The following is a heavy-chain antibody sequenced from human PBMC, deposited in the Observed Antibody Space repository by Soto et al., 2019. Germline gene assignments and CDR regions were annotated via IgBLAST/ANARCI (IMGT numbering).Heavy chain of an antibody. CDR3: ARDSTVDYVDYYFDY. CDR2: IYTNGST. D-gene: IGHD4-17*01. J-gene: IGHJ4*02. Sequence: SETLSLTCTVSDDSIYTYYWSWIRQPAGKGLEWIGRIYTNGSTNSKPSLRSRLTMSVDRSKHQLSLKLSSVTAADTAVYYCARDSTVDYVDYYFDYWGRGNLVTVSS. V-gene: IGHV4-4*07. CDR1: DDSIYTYY.